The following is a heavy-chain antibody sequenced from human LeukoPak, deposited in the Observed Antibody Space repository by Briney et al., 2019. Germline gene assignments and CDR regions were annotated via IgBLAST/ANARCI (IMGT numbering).Heavy chain of an antibody. Sequence: GGSLRLSCAASGFTFSDYYMSWIRQAPGKGLEWVSYISSSGSTIYYADSVKGRFTISRDNAKNSLYLQMNSLRAGDTAVYYCARGGGKPYYDFWSGSYYGMDVWGQGTTVTVSS. D-gene: IGHD3-3*01. CDR2: ISSSGSTI. CDR1: GFTFSDYY. J-gene: IGHJ6*02. CDR3: ARGGGKPYYDFWSGSYYGMDV. V-gene: IGHV3-11*04.